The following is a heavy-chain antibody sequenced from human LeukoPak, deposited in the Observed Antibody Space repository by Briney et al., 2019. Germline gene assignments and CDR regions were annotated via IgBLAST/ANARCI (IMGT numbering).Heavy chain of an antibody. J-gene: IGHJ5*02. CDR3: AKEVFRSSSWCNWFDP. CDR1: GFTFSSYA. CDR2: ISGSGGST. V-gene: IGHV3-23*01. Sequence: GGSLRLSCAASGFTFSSYAMSWVRQAPGKGLEWVSAISGSGGSTYYADSVKGRFTISRDNSKNTLYLQMNSLRAEDTAVYYCAKEVFRSSSWCNWFDPWRQGTLVTVSS. D-gene: IGHD6-13*01.